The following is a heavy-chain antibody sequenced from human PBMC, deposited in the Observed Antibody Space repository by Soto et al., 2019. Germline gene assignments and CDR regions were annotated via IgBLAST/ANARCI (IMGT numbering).Heavy chain of an antibody. J-gene: IGHJ6*02. CDR2: IYHSGST. D-gene: IGHD4-4*01. V-gene: IGHV4-30-2*01. CDR1: GGSISSGGYS. Sequence: SETLSLTCAVSGGSISSGGYSWSWIRQPPGKGLEWIGYIYHSGSTYYNPSLKSRVTISVDRSKNQFSLKLSSVTAADTAVYYCARGSTVTTMDGMDVWGQGTTVTVSS. CDR3: ARGSTVTTMDGMDV.